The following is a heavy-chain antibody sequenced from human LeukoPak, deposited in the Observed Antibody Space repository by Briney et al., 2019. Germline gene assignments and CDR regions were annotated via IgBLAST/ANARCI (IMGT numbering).Heavy chain of an antibody. Sequence: GESLKISCKGSGYNFTSYWTGWVRQMPGKGLEWMGIIYPGDSDTRYSPSFQGQVTISADKSISTAYLQWSSLKASDTAMYYCARLRLMYYYGSGARYYYYYYYMDVWSKGTTVTISS. V-gene: IGHV5-51*01. CDR1: GYNFTSYW. CDR3: ARLRLMYYYGSGARYYYYYYYMDV. CDR2: IYPGDSDT. J-gene: IGHJ6*03. D-gene: IGHD3-10*01.